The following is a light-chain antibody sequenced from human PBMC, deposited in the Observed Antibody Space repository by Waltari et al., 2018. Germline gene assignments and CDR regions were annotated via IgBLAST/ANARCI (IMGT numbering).Light chain of an antibody. J-gene: IGKJ2*01. CDR3: QQYNTYST. CDR2: KAS. CDR1: QSITIW. Sequence: DIQMTQSPSTLSASVGHRVTITCRASQSITIWLAWYQQKPGKAPKLLIYKASSLESGVPARFSGSGSGTEFTLTISSLQPDDFATYYCQQYNTYSTFGQGTKLEIK. V-gene: IGKV1-5*03.